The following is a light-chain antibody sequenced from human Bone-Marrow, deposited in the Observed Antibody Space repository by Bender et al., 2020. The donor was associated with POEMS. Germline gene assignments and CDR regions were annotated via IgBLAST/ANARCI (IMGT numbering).Light chain of an antibody. J-gene: IGLJ3*02. Sequence: QSALTQPPSASGSPGQSVAISCTGATSDAGDFNYVAWYQQHPGKAPKLIIYEVSKRPSGVPDRFSGSKFGNTASLTVSGLQAEDEADYYCSTFGGKYDVMLGGGTKLTVL. CDR2: EVS. V-gene: IGLV2-8*01. CDR1: TSDAGDFNY. CDR3: STFGGKYDVM.